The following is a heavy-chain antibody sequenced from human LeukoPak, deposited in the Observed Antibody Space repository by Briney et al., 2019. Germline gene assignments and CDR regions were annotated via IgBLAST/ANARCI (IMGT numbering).Heavy chain of an antibody. D-gene: IGHD3-22*01. V-gene: IGHV1-8*01. J-gene: IGHJ4*02. CDR2: MNPNSGNT. CDR1: GYTFTSYD. CDR3: ARLSHYYDSSGYDDFDY. Sequence: ASVKVSCKASGYTFTSYDINWVRQATGQGLEWMGWMNPNSGNTGYAQKFQGRVTMTRNTSISTAYMELRSLRSDDTAVYYCARLSHYYDSSGYDDFDYWGQGTLVTVSS.